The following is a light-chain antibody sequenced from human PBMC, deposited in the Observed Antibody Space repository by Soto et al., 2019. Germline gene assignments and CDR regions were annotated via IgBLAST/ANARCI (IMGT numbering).Light chain of an antibody. V-gene: IGKV1-39*01. CDR1: QSISSY. CDR3: QQSYSTPWT. J-gene: IGKJ1*01. Sequence: DIQMTQSPPSLSTSVGDSVTITCRASQSISSYLNWYQQKVGKAPKLLIYTASSLQSGVPSRFSGSGSGTDFTLTISSLQPEDFATYYCQQSYSTPWTFGQGTKVEIK. CDR2: TAS.